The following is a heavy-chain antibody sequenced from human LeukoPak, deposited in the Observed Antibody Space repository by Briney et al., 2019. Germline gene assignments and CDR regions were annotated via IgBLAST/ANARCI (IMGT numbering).Heavy chain of an antibody. CDR2: IYYSGST. D-gene: IGHD3-22*01. V-gene: IGHV4-59*08. Sequence: SETLSLTCTVSGGSISSYYRSWIRQSPGKGLEWIGYIYYSGSTNYNPSLKSRVTISVDTSKNQFSLKLSSVTAADTAVYFCARGPYSYDSSGAFDIWGQGTMVTVSS. J-gene: IGHJ3*02. CDR3: ARGPYSYDSSGAFDI. CDR1: GGSISSYY.